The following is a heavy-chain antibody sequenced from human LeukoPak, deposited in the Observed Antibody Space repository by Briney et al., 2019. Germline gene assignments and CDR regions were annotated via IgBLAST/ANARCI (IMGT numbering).Heavy chain of an antibody. CDR2: ISSSSSTI. J-gene: IGHJ5*02. CDR1: GFTFSSYS. V-gene: IGHV3-48*01. Sequence: GGSLRLSCAASGFTFSSYSMNWVRQAPGKGLEWVSYISSSSSTIYYADSVKGRFTISRDNAKNSLYLQMNSLRAEDTAVYYCARDQGLRQQLPLNWFDPWGQGTLVTVSS. D-gene: IGHD6-13*01. CDR3: ARDQGLRQQLPLNWFDP.